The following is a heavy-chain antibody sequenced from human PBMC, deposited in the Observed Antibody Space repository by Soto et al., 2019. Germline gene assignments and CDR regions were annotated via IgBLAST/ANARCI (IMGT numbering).Heavy chain of an antibody. D-gene: IGHD3-22*01. Sequence: EVQLVESGGGLVRPGGSLRLSCAASGFTFSSYSMNWVRQAPGKGLEWVSYISSSSSTIYYADSVKGRFTISRDNAKNSLYLQMNSLRAEDTAVYYCARGYYDSSGYYWVFDYWGQGTLVTVSS. V-gene: IGHV3-48*01. CDR3: ARGYYDSSGYYWVFDY. CDR2: ISSSSSTI. CDR1: GFTFSSYS. J-gene: IGHJ4*02.